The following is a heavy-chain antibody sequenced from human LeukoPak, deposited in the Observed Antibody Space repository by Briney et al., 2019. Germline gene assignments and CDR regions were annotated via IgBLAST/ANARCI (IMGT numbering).Heavy chain of an antibody. Sequence: GGSLRLSCAASGFTFSYHWMTWVRQAPGKGLEWVANIKNDGAVKNYVDSVKGRFTISRDNAKNSLYLQMNSLGAEDTAVYYCAKDSYSKGDFWDQGVLVTVSS. CDR3: AKDSYSKGDF. CDR1: GFTFSYHW. CDR2: IKNDGAVK. J-gene: IGHJ4*02. D-gene: IGHD6-13*01. V-gene: IGHV3-7*01.